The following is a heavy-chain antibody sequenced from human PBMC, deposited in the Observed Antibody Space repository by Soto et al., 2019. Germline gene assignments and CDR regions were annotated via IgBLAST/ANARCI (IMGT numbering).Heavy chain of an antibody. CDR1: GFTFSSYS. CDR2: ISSSSSYI. V-gene: IGHV3-21*01. J-gene: IGHJ3*02. D-gene: IGHD6-19*01. Sequence: GGTLRLSCAASGFTFSSYSMNWVRQAPGKGLEWVSSISSSSSYIYYADSVKGRFTISRDNAKNSLYLQMNSLRAEDTAVYYCASYSSGWDTGAFDIWGQGTMVTVSS. CDR3: ASYSSGWDTGAFDI.